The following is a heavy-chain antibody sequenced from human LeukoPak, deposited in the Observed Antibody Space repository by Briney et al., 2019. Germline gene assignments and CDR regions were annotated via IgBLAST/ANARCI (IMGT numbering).Heavy chain of an antibody. CDR3: ARDIGTSYGMDV. Sequence: GGSLRPSCAASGFTFSSYSMNWVRQAPGKGLEWVSSISSSSSYIYYANSVKGRFTISRDNAKNSLYLQMNSLRAEDTAVYYCARDIGTSYGMDVWGQGTTVTVSS. CDR1: GFTFSSYS. CDR2: ISSSSSYI. J-gene: IGHJ6*02. V-gene: IGHV3-21*01. D-gene: IGHD1-1*01.